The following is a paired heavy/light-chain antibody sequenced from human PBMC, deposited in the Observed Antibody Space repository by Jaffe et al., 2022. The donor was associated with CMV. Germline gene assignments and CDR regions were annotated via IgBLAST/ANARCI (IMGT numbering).Heavy chain of an antibody. CDR1: GFTFSSYD. CDR3: ARKRTGTTHFDY. V-gene: IGHV3-48*03. J-gene: IGHJ4*02. D-gene: IGHD1-7*01. Sequence: EVQLVESGGGLVQPGGSLRLSCAASGFTFSSYDMNWVRQAPGKGLQWVSYIHSGGNTIYYADSVKGRFTISRDTAKNSLYLQMNSLRVEDTAVYFCARKRTGTTHFDYWGQGTLVTVSS. CDR2: IHSGGNTI.
Light chain of an antibody. V-gene: IGLV1-40*01. J-gene: IGLJ3*02. CDR2: DNN. Sequence: QSVLTQPPSVSGAPGQRVTISCTGSSSNIGAGYDVHWFQQLPETAPKLLIYDNNNRPSGVPDRFSGSKSGTSASLAITGLQAEDEADYYCQSYDTSLSAWVFGGGTKLTVL. CDR1: SSNIGAGYD. CDR3: QSYDTSLSAWV.